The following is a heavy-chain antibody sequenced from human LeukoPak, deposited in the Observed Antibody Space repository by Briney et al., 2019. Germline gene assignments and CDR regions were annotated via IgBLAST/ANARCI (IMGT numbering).Heavy chain of an antibody. CDR1: GDSISSPLYY. Sequence: SETLSLTCTVSGDSISSPLYYWGWIRQPPGKGLKWIGSIYYSGSTYYNPSLKSRVTISVDTSKNHFSLKLSSVTAADTAVYYCARSHTRGPEVALMDYWGQGTLVTVSS. D-gene: IGHD3-10*01. CDR3: ARSHTRGPEVALMDY. J-gene: IGHJ4*02. V-gene: IGHV4-39*02. CDR2: IYYSGST.